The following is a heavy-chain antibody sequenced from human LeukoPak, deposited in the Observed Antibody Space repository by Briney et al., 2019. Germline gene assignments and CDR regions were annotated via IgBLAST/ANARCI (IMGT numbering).Heavy chain of an antibody. CDR2: IYHSGST. D-gene: IGHD6-19*01. Sequence: PSETLSLTCAVSGGSISSGGSSWSWIRQPPGKGLEWIGYIYHSGSTYYNPSLKSRVTISVDRSKNQFSLKLSSVTAADTAVYYCARVMSSGWYGGAFDIWGQGTMVTVSS. CDR3: ARVMSSGWYGGAFDI. CDR1: GGSISSGGSS. V-gene: IGHV4-30-2*01. J-gene: IGHJ3*02.